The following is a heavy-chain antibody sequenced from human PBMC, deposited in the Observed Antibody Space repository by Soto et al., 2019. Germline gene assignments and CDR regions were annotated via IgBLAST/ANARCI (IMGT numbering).Heavy chain of an antibody. D-gene: IGHD6-6*01. CDR1: GGSIISYY. V-gene: IGHV4-59*01. CDR2: IYYSGST. Sequence: SETLSLTCTVSGGSIISYYWSWIRQPPGKGLEWIGYIYYSGSTNYNPSLKSRVTISVDTSKNQFSLKLSSVTAADTAVYYCARTAESSYDYWGQGTLVTVSS. J-gene: IGHJ4*02. CDR3: ARTAESSYDY.